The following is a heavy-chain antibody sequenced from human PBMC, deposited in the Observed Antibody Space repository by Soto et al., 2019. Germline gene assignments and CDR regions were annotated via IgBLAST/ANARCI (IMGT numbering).Heavy chain of an antibody. J-gene: IGHJ3*02. Sequence: GGSLRLSCAASGFTFSSYWMHWVRQAPGKGLVWVSRINSDGSSTSYADSVKGRFTISRDNAKNTLYLQMNSLRAEDTAVYYCASRLGYCSSTSCYDAFDIWGQGTMVTVSS. V-gene: IGHV3-74*01. CDR3: ASRLGYCSSTSCYDAFDI. D-gene: IGHD2-2*01. CDR2: INSDGSST. CDR1: GFTFSSYW.